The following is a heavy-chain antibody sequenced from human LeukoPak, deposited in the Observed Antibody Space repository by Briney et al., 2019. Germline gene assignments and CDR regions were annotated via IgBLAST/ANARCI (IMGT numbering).Heavy chain of an antibody. CDR3: ARPYYDTSGSY. Sequence: PGGSLRLSCAASGFTFSSYWMSWVRQAPGKGLEWVANIRQDGSEKYYVDSVKGRFTISRDNAKNSVSLQMNSLRAEDTAVYYCARPYYDTSGSYWGQGTLVTVFS. V-gene: IGHV3-7*01. CDR2: IRQDGSEK. J-gene: IGHJ4*02. CDR1: GFTFSSYW. D-gene: IGHD3-22*01.